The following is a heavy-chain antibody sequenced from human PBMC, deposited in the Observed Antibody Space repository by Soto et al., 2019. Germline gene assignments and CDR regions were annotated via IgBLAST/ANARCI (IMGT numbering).Heavy chain of an antibody. J-gene: IGHJ4*02. D-gene: IGHD5-18*01. Sequence: QVQLVQSGAEVKKPGSSVEVFCKASGGTFSSYAISWVRQAPGQGLEWMGGIIPIFGTANYAQKFQGRVTITADESTSTAYMELSSLRSEDTAVYYCAREGGYSYGPLVFNYWGQGTLVTVSS. CDR3: AREGGYSYGPLVFNY. CDR1: GGTFSSYA. CDR2: IIPIFGTA. V-gene: IGHV1-69*01.